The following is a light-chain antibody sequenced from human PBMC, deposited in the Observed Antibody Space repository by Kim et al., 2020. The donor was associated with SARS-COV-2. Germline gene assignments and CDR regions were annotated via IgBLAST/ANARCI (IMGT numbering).Light chain of an antibody. CDR2: QDS. CDR1: KLGDKY. Sequence: SYELTQPPSVSVSPGRTASITCSGDKLGDKYACWYQQKPGQSPVLVIYQDSKRPSGIPERFSGSNSGNTATLTISGTQAMDEADYYCQAWDSSTVVFRGG. V-gene: IGLV3-1*01. J-gene: IGLJ2*01. CDR3: QAWDSSTVV.